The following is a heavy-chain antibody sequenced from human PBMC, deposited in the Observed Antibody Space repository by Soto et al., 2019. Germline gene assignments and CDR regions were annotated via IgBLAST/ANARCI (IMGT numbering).Heavy chain of an antibody. CDR1: GFTFTTYS. Sequence: EVQLVEPGGGLVKPGGSLRLSCAASGFTFTTYSMNWVRQAPGKGLEWVSSISSGSSYIYYADSVKGRFTISRDTAKHSLYLQMNSLRGEDTALYYCANGAYDHWGQGTLVTVSS. CDR2: ISSGSSYI. D-gene: IGHD3-22*01. V-gene: IGHV3-21*01. J-gene: IGHJ4*02. CDR3: ANGAYDH.